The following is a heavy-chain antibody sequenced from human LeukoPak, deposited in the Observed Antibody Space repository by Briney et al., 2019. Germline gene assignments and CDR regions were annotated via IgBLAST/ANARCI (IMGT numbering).Heavy chain of an antibody. CDR3: AKDLVSGITMILDAFDI. J-gene: IGHJ3*02. CDR1: GFTFSSYA. D-gene: IGHD3-22*01. CDR2: ISGSGGST. Sequence: GGSLRLSCAASGFTFSSYAMSWVRQAPGKGLEWVSAISGSGGSTYYADSVKGRFTISRDNSKNTLYLQMNSLRAEDTAVYYCAKDLVSGITMILDAFDIWGQGTMVTVSS. V-gene: IGHV3-23*01.